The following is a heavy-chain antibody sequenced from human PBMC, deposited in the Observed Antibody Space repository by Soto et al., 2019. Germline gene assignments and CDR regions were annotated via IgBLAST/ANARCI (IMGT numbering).Heavy chain of an antibody. CDR3: ARELEGFGDYYYYGMDV. V-gene: IGHV3-30-3*01. Sequence: GGSLRLSCAASGFTFSSYAMHWVRQAPGKGLEWVAVISYDGSNKYYADSVKGRFTISRDNSKNTLYLQMNSLRAEDTAVYYCARELEGFGDYYYYGMDVWGQGTTVTVSS. D-gene: IGHD3-10*01. CDR1: GFTFSSYA. CDR2: ISYDGSNK. J-gene: IGHJ6*02.